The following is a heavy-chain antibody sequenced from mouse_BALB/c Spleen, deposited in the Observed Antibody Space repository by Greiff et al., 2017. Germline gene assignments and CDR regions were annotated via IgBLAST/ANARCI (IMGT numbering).Heavy chain of an antibody. J-gene: IGHJ4*01. CDR2: ISSGSSTI. CDR3: ARSRRGYAMDY. V-gene: IGHV5-17*02. CDR1: GFTFSSFG. Sequence: EVKLQESGGGLVQPGGSRKLSCAASGFTFSSFGMHWVRQAPEKGLEWVAYISSGSSTIYYADTVKGRFTISRDNPKNTLFLQMTSLRSEDTAMYYCARSRRGYAMDYWGQGTSVTVSA.